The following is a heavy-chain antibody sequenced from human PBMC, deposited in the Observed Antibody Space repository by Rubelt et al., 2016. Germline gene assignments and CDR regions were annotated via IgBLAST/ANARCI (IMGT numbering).Heavy chain of an antibody. V-gene: IGHV3-30*04. J-gene: IGHJ4*02. CDR3: ARWDTSSLDY. CDR1: GFFFRSCS. CDR2: ISYDGGFPYDGSKK. Sequence: QVQLVESGGGVVQTGRYLRLSCAASGFFFRSCSMHWVRQAPGKGLEWVTLISYDGGFPYDGSKKYYADSETGRLPISRDNTKNSLYLQSNSLRAEDTAVYYCARWDTSSLDYWGQGTLVTVSS. D-gene: IGHD6-6*01.